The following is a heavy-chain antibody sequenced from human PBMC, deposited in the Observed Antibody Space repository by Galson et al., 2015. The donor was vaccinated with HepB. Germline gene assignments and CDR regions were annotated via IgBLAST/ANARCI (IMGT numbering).Heavy chain of an antibody. V-gene: IGHV3-21*01. D-gene: IGHD4-23*01. J-gene: IGHJ2*01. CDR1: GFTFSSYS. CDR3: ARDGTVVTPSLWYFDL. CDR2: ISSSSSYI. Sequence: SLRLSCAASGFTFSSYSMNWVRQAPGKGLEWVSSISSSSSYIYYADSVKGRFTISRDNAKNSLYLQMNSLRAEDTAVYYCARDGTVVTPSLWYFDLWGRGTLVTVSS.